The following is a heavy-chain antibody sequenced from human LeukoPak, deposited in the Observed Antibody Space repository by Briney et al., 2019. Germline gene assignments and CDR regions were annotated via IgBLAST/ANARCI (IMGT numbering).Heavy chain of an antibody. CDR2: ITSSGSTI. V-gene: IGHV3-48*03. CDR3: ARDRGSDWYDGFDI. J-gene: IGHJ3*02. Sequence: GGSLRLSCAASGFTFNSYEMSWVRQAPGKGLECVSHITSSGSTIYYADSVKGRFTISRDNAKSSLYLQMNSLRAEDTAVYYCARDRGSDWYDGFDIWGQGTMVTVSS. CDR1: GFTFNSYE. D-gene: IGHD6-19*01.